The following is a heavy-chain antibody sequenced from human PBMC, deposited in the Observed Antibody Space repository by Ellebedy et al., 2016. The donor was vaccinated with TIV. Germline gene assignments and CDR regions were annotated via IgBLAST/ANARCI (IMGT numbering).Heavy chain of an antibody. J-gene: IGHJ4*02. CDR2: MRGTAGST. D-gene: IGHD6-19*01. V-gene: IGHV3-23*01. CDR3: AKGTSSGWYFDS. Sequence: PGGSLRLSCAASGFTFSSYAMTWGRQAPGKGLEWVSAMRGTAGSTNYADSVKGRFTISRDNSKNTLYLQMNDLRVQDTDVDYCAKGTSSGWYFDSWGQGTLVTVPS. CDR1: GFTFSSYA.